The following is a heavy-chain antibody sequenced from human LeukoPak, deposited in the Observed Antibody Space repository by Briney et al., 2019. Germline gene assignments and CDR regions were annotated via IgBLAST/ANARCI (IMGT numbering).Heavy chain of an antibody. J-gene: IGHJ4*02. V-gene: IGHV3-21*01. D-gene: IGHD5-24*01. CDR3: ARGDGEMATISPLDY. CDR1: GFTVSSNY. Sequence: PGGSLRLSCAASGFTVSSNYMSWVRQAPGKGLEWVSSISSSSSYIYYADSVKGRFTISRDNAKNSLYLQMNSLRAEDTAVYYCARGDGEMATISPLDYWGQGTLVTVSS. CDR2: ISSSSSYI.